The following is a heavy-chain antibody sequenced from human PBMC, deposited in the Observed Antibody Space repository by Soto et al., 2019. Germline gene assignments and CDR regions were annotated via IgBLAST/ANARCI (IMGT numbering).Heavy chain of an antibody. CDR2: IYYSGST. J-gene: IGHJ2*01. CDR1: GGSISSGDYY. Sequence: QVQLQESGPGLVKPSQTLSLTCTVSGGSISSGDYYWSWIRQPPGKGLEWIGYIYYSGSTYYNPSLKSRVTISVDTSKNKFSLKISSVTAADTAVYYCARGTTVTTFVYFDLWGRGTLVTVSS. CDR3: ARGTTVTTFVYFDL. D-gene: IGHD4-17*01. V-gene: IGHV4-30-4*01.